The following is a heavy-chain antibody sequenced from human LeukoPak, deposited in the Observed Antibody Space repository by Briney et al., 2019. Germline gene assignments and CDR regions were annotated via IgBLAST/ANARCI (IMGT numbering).Heavy chain of an antibody. Sequence: PSETLSLTCTVSGGSISSYYWSWIRQPPGKGLEWIGYIYYSGSTNYNPSLKSRVTISVDTSKNQFSLKLSSVTAADTAVYYCARGVAAAAPYYYYGMDVWGQGTTVTVSS. CDR1: GGSISSYY. J-gene: IGHJ6*02. V-gene: IGHV4-59*01. CDR3: ARGVAAAAPYYYYGMDV. CDR2: IYYSGST. D-gene: IGHD6-13*01.